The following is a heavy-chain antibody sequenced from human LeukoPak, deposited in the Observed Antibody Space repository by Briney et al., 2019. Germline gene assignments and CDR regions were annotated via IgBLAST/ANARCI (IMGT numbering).Heavy chain of an antibody. Sequence: NTSETLSLTCTVSGGSISSSSYYWGWIRQPPGKGREWIGSIYYSGSTYYNPSLQSRVTISVDTSKNQFSLKLNSVTAADTAVYYCASFYCSGGSCYQYFSYYYMDVWGKGTTVTISS. J-gene: IGHJ6*03. CDR2: IYYSGST. CDR1: GGSISSSSYY. V-gene: IGHV4-39*01. D-gene: IGHD2-15*01. CDR3: ASFYCSGGSCYQYFSYYYMDV.